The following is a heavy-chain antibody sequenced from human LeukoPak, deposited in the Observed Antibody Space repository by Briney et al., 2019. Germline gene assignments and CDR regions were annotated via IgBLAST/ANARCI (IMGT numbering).Heavy chain of an antibody. V-gene: IGHV4-39*07. CDR1: GGSISSSSYY. CDR3: ARRAGEYSHPYDY. D-gene: IGHD4-17*01. Sequence: SETLSLTCTVSGGSISSSSYYWGWIRQPPGKGLEWIGSIYYSGSTYYNPSLKSRVTISVDTPKNQFSLKLSSVTAADTAVYYCARRAGEYSHPYDYWGQGTLVTVSS. CDR2: IYYSGST. J-gene: IGHJ4*02.